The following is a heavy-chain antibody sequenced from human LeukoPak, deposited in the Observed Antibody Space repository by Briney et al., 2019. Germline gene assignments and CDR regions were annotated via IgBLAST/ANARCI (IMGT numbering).Heavy chain of an antibody. CDR1: GGSFRGRY. J-gene: IGHJ4*02. Sequence: PSETLSLTCTVSGGSFRGRYGGWIRQPPGKGLEWIGSIYYSGGNYYNPSLNSRVTISVDTSKNQFSLRLSSVTAADTAVYYCARCLDGGRWEAADYWGQGTLVTVSS. CDR3: ARCLDGGRWEAADY. CDR2: IYYSGGN. D-gene: IGHD4-23*01. V-gene: IGHV4-39*07.